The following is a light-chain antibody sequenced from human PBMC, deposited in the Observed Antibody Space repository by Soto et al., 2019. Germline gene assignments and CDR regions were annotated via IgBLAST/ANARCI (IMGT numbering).Light chain of an antibody. CDR3: QQYASSPWT. J-gene: IGKJ1*01. CDR2: GAS. V-gene: IGKV3-20*01. CDR1: QSVTSNY. Sequence: EIVLTQSPGTLSLSPGERATLSCRASQSVTSNYLAWYQQKPGQAPSLLIYGASARAAGIPDRFSGSGIGTDFALTISGLEPEDFAVYFCQQYASSPWTFGQGTKVEIK.